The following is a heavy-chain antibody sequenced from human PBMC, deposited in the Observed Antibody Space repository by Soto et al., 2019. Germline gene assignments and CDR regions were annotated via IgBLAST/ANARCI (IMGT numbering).Heavy chain of an antibody. J-gene: IGHJ6*03. CDR3: ARSLAAAGTGYDYYYYYYMDV. D-gene: IGHD6-13*01. Sequence: ASVKVSCKASGYTFTGYYMHWVRQAPGQGLEWMGWINPNSGGTNYAQKFQGWVTMTRDTSISTAYMELSRLRSDDTAVYYCARSLAAAGTGYDYYYYYYMDVWGKGTTVTSP. CDR1: GYTFTGYY. V-gene: IGHV1-2*04. CDR2: INPNSGGT.